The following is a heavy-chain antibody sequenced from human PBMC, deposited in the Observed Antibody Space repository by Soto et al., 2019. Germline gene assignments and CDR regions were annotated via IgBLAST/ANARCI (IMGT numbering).Heavy chain of an antibody. CDR3: ARETLLWFGELPPSIDY. J-gene: IGHJ4*02. CDR1: GFTFGSYS. D-gene: IGHD3-10*01. Sequence: GGSLRLSCAASGFTFGSYSMNWVRQAPGKGLEWVSSISSSSSYIYYADSVKGRFTISRDNAKNSLYLQMNSLRAEDTAVYYCARETLLWFGELPPSIDYWGQGTLVTVSS. CDR2: ISSSSSYI. V-gene: IGHV3-21*01.